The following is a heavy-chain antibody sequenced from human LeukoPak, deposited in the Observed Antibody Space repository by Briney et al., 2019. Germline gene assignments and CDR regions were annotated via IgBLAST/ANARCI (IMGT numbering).Heavy chain of an antibody. Sequence: SETLSLTCTVSGGSISSYYWSWIRQPPGKGLEWIGYIYYSGSTNYNPSLKSRVTISVDTSKNQFFLKLSSVTAADTAVYYCARYYDSSGYWAFDIWGQGAMVTVSS. J-gene: IGHJ3*02. CDR1: GGSISSYY. V-gene: IGHV4-59*08. CDR2: IYYSGST. CDR3: ARYYDSSGYWAFDI. D-gene: IGHD3-22*01.